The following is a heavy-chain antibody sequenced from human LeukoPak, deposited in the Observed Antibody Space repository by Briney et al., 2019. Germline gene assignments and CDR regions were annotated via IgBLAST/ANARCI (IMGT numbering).Heavy chain of an antibody. Sequence: SSVKVSCKASGGTFSSYAISWVRQAPGQGLEWMGRIIPIFGIANYAQKFQGRVTITADKSTCTAHMELSSLRSEDTAVYYCAGDTAMAPEDYYYGMDVWGQGTTVTVSS. CDR1: GGTFSSYA. J-gene: IGHJ6*02. D-gene: IGHD5-18*01. CDR2: IIPIFGIA. V-gene: IGHV1-69*04. CDR3: AGDTAMAPEDYYYGMDV.